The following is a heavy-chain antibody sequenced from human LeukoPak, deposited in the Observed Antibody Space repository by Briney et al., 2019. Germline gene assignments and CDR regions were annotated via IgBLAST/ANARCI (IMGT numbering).Heavy chain of an antibody. D-gene: IGHD2-2*01. CDR3: AREPGGVPADLDY. CDR2: ISSSSSYI. J-gene: IGHJ4*02. Sequence: PGGSLRLSCAASGFTFSSYSMNWVRQAPGKGLEWVSSISSSSSYIYYADSVKGRFTTSRDNAKNSLYLQMSSLRAEDTAVYYCAREPGGVPADLDYWGQGTLVTVSS. CDR1: GFTFSSYS. V-gene: IGHV3-21*01.